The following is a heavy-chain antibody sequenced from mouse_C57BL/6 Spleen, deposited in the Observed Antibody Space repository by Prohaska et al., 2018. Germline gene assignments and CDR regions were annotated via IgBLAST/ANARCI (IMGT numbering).Heavy chain of an antibody. J-gene: IGHJ2*01. D-gene: IGHD1-1*01. Sequence: EVQLVESGGDLVKPGGSVKLSCAASGFTFSSYGMSWVRQTPDKRLEWVATISRGGSYSYYPDSVKGRYTISRDNAKNSLYLQMSSLKSEDTAMYYCARHGSSPYFDYWGQGTTLTVSS. V-gene: IGHV5-6*01. CDR3: ARHGSSPYFDY. CDR1: GFTFSSYG. CDR2: ISRGGSYS.